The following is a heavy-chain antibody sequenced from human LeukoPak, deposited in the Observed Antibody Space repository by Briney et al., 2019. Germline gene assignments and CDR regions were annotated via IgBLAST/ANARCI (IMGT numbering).Heavy chain of an antibody. CDR2: IYYSGST. V-gene: IGHV4-31*03. CDR1: GGSISSGGYH. D-gene: IGHD5-12*01. Sequence: TSETLSLTCTVSGGSISSGGYHWSWIRQHPGKGLEWIGNIYYSGSTYYNPSLKSRVTISVDTSKNQFSLKLSSVTAADTAVFYCARASGYYYFDYWGQGTLVTVSS. J-gene: IGHJ4*02. CDR3: ARASGYYYFDY.